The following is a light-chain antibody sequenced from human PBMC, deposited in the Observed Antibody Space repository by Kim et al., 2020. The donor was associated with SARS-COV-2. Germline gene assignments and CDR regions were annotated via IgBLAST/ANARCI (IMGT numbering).Light chain of an antibody. V-gene: IGLV2-11*02. CDR1: CCGVPGYNY. CDR3: CSNAVMVHWV. Sequence: GQSVTISCSRTCCGVPGYNYVCLYPQNPGKAPQLFLSDVSKPPSGVPVSFSVSTSRNTTSLSISGLQAVDVADYFCCSNAVMVHWVFGGGTQLTVL. J-gene: IGLJ3*02. CDR2: DVS.